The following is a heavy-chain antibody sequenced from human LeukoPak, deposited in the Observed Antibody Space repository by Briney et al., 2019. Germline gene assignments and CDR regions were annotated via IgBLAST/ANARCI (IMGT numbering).Heavy chain of an antibody. CDR1: GGSISSGGYS. Sequence: SETLSLTCAVSGGSISSGGYSWSWIRQPPGKGLEWIVYIYHSGSTYYNQSLKSRVTISVDRSKNQFSLKLSSVTAADTAVYYCARGGYSSDYWGQGTLVTVSS. CDR3: ARGGYSSDY. CDR2: IYHSGST. D-gene: IGHD6-13*01. J-gene: IGHJ4*02. V-gene: IGHV4-30-2*01.